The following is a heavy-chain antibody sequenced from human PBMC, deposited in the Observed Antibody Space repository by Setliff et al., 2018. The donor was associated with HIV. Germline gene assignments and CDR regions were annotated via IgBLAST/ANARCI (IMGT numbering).Heavy chain of an antibody. V-gene: IGHV1-58*02. CDR1: GFTFTSSA. CDR2: IVVGSGNT. Sequence: SVKVSCKASGFTFTSSAMQWVRQARGQRLEWIGWIVVGSGNTDYAQKFQERVTITRDMSTSTAYMELSSLRSEDTAVYYCAAADYSNPHWYFDLWGRGTLVTVSS. CDR3: AAADYSNPHWYFDL. J-gene: IGHJ2*01. D-gene: IGHD4-4*01.